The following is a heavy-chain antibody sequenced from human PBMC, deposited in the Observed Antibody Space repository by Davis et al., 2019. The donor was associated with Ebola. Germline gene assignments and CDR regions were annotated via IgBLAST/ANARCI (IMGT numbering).Heavy chain of an antibody. Sequence: GSLRLSCTVTGGSTSSQFWSWIRQPPGNGLEWIGYIFNSGTTAYNPSLKGRVTISVDTSKNQFSLNLRSVTAADTAVYFCARTPSRGGFDYWGQGALVTVSS. CDR3: ARTPSRGGFDY. V-gene: IGHV4-59*11. CDR2: IFNSGTT. CDR1: GGSTSSQF. D-gene: IGHD3-16*01. J-gene: IGHJ4*02.